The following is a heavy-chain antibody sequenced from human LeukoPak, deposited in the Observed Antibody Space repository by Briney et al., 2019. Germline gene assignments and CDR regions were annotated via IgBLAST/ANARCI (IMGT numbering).Heavy chain of an antibody. V-gene: IGHV4-30-4*01. J-gene: IGHJ5*02. CDR1: GGAISSGDYY. Sequence: SETLSLTCTVSGGAISSGDYYWSWISQPPGKGLEWIGYIYYSGSTYYNPSLKSRVTISEDTSKNQFSLKLSSVTAADTAVYYCARALYYGAGSYSMVDPWGRGTLVTVSS. D-gene: IGHD3-10*01. CDR2: IYYSGST. CDR3: ARALYYGAGSYSMVDP.